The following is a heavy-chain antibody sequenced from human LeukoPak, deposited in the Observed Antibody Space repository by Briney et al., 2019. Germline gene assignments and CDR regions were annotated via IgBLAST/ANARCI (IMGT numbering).Heavy chain of an antibody. CDR3: AKDLNSTYNYDSSGYEDAFDI. CDR1: GSTFSSYG. CDR2: ISYDGSNK. V-gene: IGHV3-30*18. Sequence: GGSLRLSCAASGSTFSSYGMHWVRQAPGKGLEWVAVISYDGSNKYYADSVKGRFTISRDNSKNTLYLQMNSLRAEDTAVYYCAKDLNSTYNYDSSGYEDAFDIWGQGTMVTVSS. D-gene: IGHD3-22*01. J-gene: IGHJ3*02.